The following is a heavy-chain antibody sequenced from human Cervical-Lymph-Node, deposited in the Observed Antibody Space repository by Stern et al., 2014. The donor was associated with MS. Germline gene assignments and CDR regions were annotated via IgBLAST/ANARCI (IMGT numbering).Heavy chain of an antibody. J-gene: IGHJ4*02. D-gene: IGHD5-12*01. CDR2: ISYDGSKR. CDR1: GFMFRTYG. Sequence: VQLVESGGGVVQPGTSQRLSCAASGFMFRTYGMHWVRQAPGKGLEWVAVISYDGSKRYDAEAVKGRFSISRDISKNTLYLQMNSLTAEDTAVYYCAKDKGGGYGIDYWGQGTRVTVSS. CDR3: AKDKGGGYGIDY. V-gene: IGHV3-30*18.